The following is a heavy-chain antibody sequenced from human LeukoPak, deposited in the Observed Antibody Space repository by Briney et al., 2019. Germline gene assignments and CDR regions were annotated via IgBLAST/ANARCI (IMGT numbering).Heavy chain of an antibody. J-gene: IGHJ4*02. CDR3: AKGGKYYYDSSGYSQD. V-gene: IGHV3-23*01. CDR1: GFTFSSYA. D-gene: IGHD3-22*01. Sequence: GGSLRLSCAASGFTFSSYAMSWVRQAPGKGLEWVSAISGSGGSTYYADSVKGRFTISGDNSKNTLYLQMNSLRAEDTAVYYCAKGGKYYYDSSGYSQDWGQGTLVTVSS. CDR2: ISGSGGST.